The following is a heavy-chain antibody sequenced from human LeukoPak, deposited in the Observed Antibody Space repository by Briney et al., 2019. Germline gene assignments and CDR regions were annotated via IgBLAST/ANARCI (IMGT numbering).Heavy chain of an antibody. J-gene: IGHJ4*02. D-gene: IGHD3-22*01. Sequence: PGGSLRLSCAASGFTFSSYAMNWVRQAPGKGLEWVSYISDSGSTKYYADSVKGRFTISRDNAKNSVYLQMKSLRAEDTAVYYCVREGYYDSSGYLGVFDYWGQGTLATVSS. CDR3: VREGYYDSSGYLGVFDY. CDR1: GFTFSSYA. CDR2: ISDSGSTK. V-gene: IGHV3-48*03.